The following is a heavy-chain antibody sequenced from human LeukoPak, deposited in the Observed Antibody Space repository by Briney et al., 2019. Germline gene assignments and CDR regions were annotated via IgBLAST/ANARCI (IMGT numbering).Heavy chain of an antibody. J-gene: IGHJ4*02. CDR3: AKEPWDTPMVTGADY. Sequence: GGSLRLSCAASGFTFSSYAMSWVRQAPGKGLEWVSAISGSGGSTHYADSVKGRFTISRDNSKNTLYLQMNSLRAEDTAIYYCAKEPWDTPMVTGADYWGQGTLVTVSS. V-gene: IGHV3-23*01. CDR1: GFTFSSYA. CDR2: ISGSGGST. D-gene: IGHD5-18*01.